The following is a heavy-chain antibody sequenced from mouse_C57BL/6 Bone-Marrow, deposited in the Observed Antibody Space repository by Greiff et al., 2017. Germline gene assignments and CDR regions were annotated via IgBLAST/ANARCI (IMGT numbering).Heavy chain of an antibody. D-gene: IGHD2-5*01. V-gene: IGHV1-64*01. J-gene: IGHJ4*01. CDR3: ARCLYGTYYSNSYAMDY. CDR2: IHPNSGST. CDR1: GYTFTSYW. Sequence: QVQLQQPGAELVKPGASVKLSCKASGYTFTSYWMHWVKQRPGQGLEWIGMIHPNSGSTNYNEKFKSKATLTVDKSSSTAYMQLSSLTSEDSAVYYCARCLYGTYYSNSYAMDYWGQGTSVTVSS.